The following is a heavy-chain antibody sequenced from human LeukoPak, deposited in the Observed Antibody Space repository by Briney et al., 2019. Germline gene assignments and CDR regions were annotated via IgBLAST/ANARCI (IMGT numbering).Heavy chain of an antibody. CDR1: GGSISSYY. J-gene: IGHJ3*02. CDR2: IHKSGST. CDR3: ARLSTGPYGLGAFDI. D-gene: IGHD1-1*01. V-gene: IGHV4-59*08. Sequence: SETLSLTCTVSGGSISSYYWSWIRQPPGKGLEWIGNIHKSGSTNYNPSLKSRVTMSVDTSKNQFSLRLNSVTAADTAVYYCARLSTGPYGLGAFDIWGQGTMVTVSS.